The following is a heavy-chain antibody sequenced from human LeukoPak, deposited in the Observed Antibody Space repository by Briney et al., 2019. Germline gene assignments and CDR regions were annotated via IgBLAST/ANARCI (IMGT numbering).Heavy chain of an antibody. CDR1: GFTFSSSW. Sequence: PGGSLRLSCAASGFTFSSSWMHWVRQVPGKGLVWVSRISSDGITTNYADSVKGRFTISRDNAKNTVYLQMNSLRAADTAVYYCARMEVAWGQGTIVTVSS. CDR3: ARMEVA. D-gene: IGHD3-3*01. J-gene: IGHJ3*01. CDR2: ISSDGITT. V-gene: IGHV3-74*01.